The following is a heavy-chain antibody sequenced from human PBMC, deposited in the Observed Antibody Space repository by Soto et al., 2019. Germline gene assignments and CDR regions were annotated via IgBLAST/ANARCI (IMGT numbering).Heavy chain of an antibody. Sequence: GASVKVSCKAPGYTFTGYYMHWVRQAPGQGLEWMGWINPNSGGTNYAQKFQGWVTMTRDTSISTAYMELSRLRSDDTAVYYCARGERFNENKGIWDPWARGPLVPV. CDR1: GYTFTGYY. CDR2: INPNSGGT. D-gene: IGHD2-15*01. CDR3: ARGERFNENKGIWDP. V-gene: IGHV1-2*04. J-gene: IGHJ5*02.